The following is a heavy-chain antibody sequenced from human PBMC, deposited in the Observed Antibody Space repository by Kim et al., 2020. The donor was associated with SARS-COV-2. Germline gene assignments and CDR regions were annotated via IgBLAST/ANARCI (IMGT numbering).Heavy chain of an antibody. J-gene: IGHJ4*02. V-gene: IGHV4-34*01. D-gene: IGHD3-22*01. CDR3: ARGVLSITMILVVILRDAYFDD. CDR2: INHSRST. Sequence: SETLSLTCAVYGGSFSGYYWSWIRQPPGKGLEWIGEINHSRSTNYNPSLKSRVTISVDTSKNQFSLKLSSVTAADTAVYYCARGVLSITMILVVILRDAYFDDWGQGTLVTVSS. CDR1: GGSFSGYY.